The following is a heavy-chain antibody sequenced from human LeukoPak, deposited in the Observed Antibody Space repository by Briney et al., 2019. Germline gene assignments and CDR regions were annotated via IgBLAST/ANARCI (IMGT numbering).Heavy chain of an antibody. CDR3: ARHAGDAYTNFDF. CDR2: IYYSGST. V-gene: IGHV4-31*03. Sequence: SETLSLTCTVSGGSISSGGYYWSWIRQHPGKGLEWIGYIYYSGSTYYNPSLKSRVTISVDTSKNQFSLKLSSVTAADTAVYYCARHAGDAYTNFDFWGQGALVTVSS. D-gene: IGHD5-24*01. J-gene: IGHJ4*02. CDR1: GGSISSGGYY.